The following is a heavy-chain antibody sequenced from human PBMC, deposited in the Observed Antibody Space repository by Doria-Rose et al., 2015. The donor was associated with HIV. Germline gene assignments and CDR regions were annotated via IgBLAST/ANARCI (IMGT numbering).Heavy chain of an antibody. V-gene: IGHV1-3*01. CDR2: LNVGNGDT. J-gene: IGHJ4*02. CDR1: GYTFSAYA. CDR3: ARIHSLSSSSLGH. Sequence: QAQLVQSGAEVTKLGSSVTVSCKTSGYTFSAYAIHWVRQAPGQRLEWMGWLNVGNGDTRYSRKFQDRVTVTSDTSANTGYMALSSLRSEDTAVYYCARIHSLSSSSLGHWGQGTRGTGSA. D-gene: IGHD6-13*01.